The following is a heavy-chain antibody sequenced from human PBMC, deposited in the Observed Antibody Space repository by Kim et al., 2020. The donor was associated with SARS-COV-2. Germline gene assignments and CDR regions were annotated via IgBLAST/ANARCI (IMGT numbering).Heavy chain of an antibody. CDR3: ARWCRVTMVRGVLNWIAP. J-gene: IGHJ5*02. D-gene: IGHD3-10*01. V-gene: IGHV4-31*03. CDR2: IYYSGST. Sequence: SETLSLTCTVSGGPISSGGYYWSWTRQHPGKGLEWIGDIYYSGSTYYNPSLKSRGTISVDTSKTQFSLKLSSVTAGDTAVYYCARWCRVTMVRGVLNWIAPWGQRTLVPVSS. CDR1: GGPISSGGYY.